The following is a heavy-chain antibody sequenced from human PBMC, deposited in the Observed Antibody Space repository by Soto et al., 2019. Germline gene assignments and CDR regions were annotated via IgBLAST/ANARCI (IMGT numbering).Heavy chain of an antibody. D-gene: IGHD2-2*02. CDR2: IYYSGST. CDR3: AKAIGLYTFDY. V-gene: IGHV4-59*08. CDR1: GGSIRSYY. J-gene: IGHJ4*02. Sequence: SETLSLTCTVSGGSIRSYYWSWIRQPPGKGLEWIGYIYYSGSTYYNPSLQSRVTMSVDRSRNQFSLKLNSVTAEDTAVYYCAKAIGLYTFDYWGQGALVTVSS.